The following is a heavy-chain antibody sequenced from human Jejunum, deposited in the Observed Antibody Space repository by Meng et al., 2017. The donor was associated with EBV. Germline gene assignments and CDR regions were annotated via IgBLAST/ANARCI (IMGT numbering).Heavy chain of an antibody. J-gene: IGHJ4*02. CDR3: AAYCGSDCYYIDY. CDR2: MKSKARNSVT. V-gene: IGHV3-73*02. CDR1: GFTFSTSS. Sequence: EVPLGESGGGLVQPGGSLKLSCGASGFTFSTSSIHWVRQASGKGLEWVGHMKSKARNSVTTYAASLQGRFTISRDDSKNTAYLQMDSLKTEDTAVYYCAAYCGSDCYYIDYWGRGTLVTVSS. D-gene: IGHD2-21*02.